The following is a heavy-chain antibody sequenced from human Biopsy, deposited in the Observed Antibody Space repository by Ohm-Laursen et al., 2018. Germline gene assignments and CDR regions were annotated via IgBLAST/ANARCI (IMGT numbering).Heavy chain of an antibody. CDR3: TRVRTFGGVIGGYYFDS. D-gene: IGHD3-16*02. J-gene: IGHJ4*02. Sequence: TLSLTCSVSGRSINSGGPFWGSVRQSPGKGLEWIGYIYDNGDTYYNPSLVSLVSISADTSKNQVSLRLNSVTAADTAVYYCTRVRTFGGVIGGYYFDSWGQGILVTVSS. CDR2: IYDNGDT. V-gene: IGHV4-31*01. CDR1: GRSINSGGPF.